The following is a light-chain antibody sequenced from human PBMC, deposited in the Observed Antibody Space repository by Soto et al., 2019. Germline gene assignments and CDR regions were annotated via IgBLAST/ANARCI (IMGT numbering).Light chain of an antibody. CDR3: QQRSNWPLT. CDR1: QSISSY. Sequence: EIVLTQSPATLSLSPGERATLSCRASQSISSYLAWYQQKPGQAPRLLIYDASNRAPGIPARFSGSGSGTEFTLTISSQEPEDFAVYYCQQRSNWPLTFGGGTKVEIK. CDR2: DAS. V-gene: IGKV3-11*01. J-gene: IGKJ4*01.